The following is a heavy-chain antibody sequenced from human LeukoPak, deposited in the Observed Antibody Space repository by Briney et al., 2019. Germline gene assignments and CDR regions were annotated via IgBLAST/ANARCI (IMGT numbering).Heavy chain of an antibody. CDR1: GGSISSSSYY. J-gene: IGHJ4*02. CDR2: IYYSGST. Sequence: SETLSLTCTVSGGSISSSSYYWGWIRQPPGKGLEWIGSIYYSGSTYYNPSLKSRVTISVDTSKNQFSLKLSSVTAADTAVYYCARQEGGLGYCSSTRFYAFDYWGPGTLVTVSS. CDR3: ARQEGGLGYCSSTRFYAFDY. V-gene: IGHV4-39*01. D-gene: IGHD2-2*01.